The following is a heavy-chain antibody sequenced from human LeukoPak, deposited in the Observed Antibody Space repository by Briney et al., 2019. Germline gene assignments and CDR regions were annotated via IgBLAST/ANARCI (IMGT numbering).Heavy chain of an antibody. J-gene: IGHJ4*02. CDR3: AKPQNYDFWSGYYFFDY. V-gene: IGHV3-23*01. D-gene: IGHD3-3*01. Sequence: TGGSLRLSCAASGFTFSSYAMSWVRQAPGKGLEWVSAISGSGGSTYYADSVKGRFTISRDNSKNTPYLQMNSLRAEDTAVYYCAKPQNYDFWSGYYFFDYWGQGTLVTVSS. CDR2: ISGSGGST. CDR1: GFTFSSYA.